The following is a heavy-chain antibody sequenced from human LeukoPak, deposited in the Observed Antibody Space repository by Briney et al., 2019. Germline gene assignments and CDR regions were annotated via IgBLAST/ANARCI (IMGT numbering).Heavy chain of an antibody. J-gene: IGHJ6*02. CDR3: ASPTSTEKLWLGYYGMDV. V-gene: IGHV3-30*04. CDR2: ISYDGSNK. Sequence: PGGSLRLSCAASGFTFSSYAMHWVRQAPGKGLEWVAVISYDGSNKYYADSVKGRFTISRDNSKNTLYLQMNSLRAEGTAVYYCASPTSTEKLWLGYYGMDVWGQGTTVTVSS. D-gene: IGHD5-18*01. CDR1: GFTFSSYA.